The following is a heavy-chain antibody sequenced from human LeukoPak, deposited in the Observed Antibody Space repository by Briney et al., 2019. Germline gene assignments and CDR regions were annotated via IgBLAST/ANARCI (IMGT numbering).Heavy chain of an antibody. V-gene: IGHV3-21*01. D-gene: IGHD3-10*01. Sequence: PGGSLRLSCAASGFTFSSYSMNWVRQAPGKGLEWVSSISTTSSYIYYADSVKGRFTISRDNAKNSLYLQMNSLRAEDTAVYYCASESGPYYGSGNEAFDIWGQGTMVTVSS. CDR3: ASESGPYYGSGNEAFDI. CDR2: ISTTSSYI. J-gene: IGHJ3*02. CDR1: GFTFSSYS.